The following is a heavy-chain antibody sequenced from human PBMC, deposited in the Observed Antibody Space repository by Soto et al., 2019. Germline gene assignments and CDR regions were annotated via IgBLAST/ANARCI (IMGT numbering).Heavy chain of an antibody. CDR1: GFIFSSYA. CDR3: ARAAAVVSFDY. Sequence: GGSLRLSCAASGFIFSSYAMSWVRQAPGKGLEWVSRISYSGGSTYYADSVKGRFTISRDNSKNTLYLQMNSLRAEDTAVYYCARAAAVVSFDYWGQGTLVTVSS. V-gene: IGHV3-23*01. CDR2: ISYSGGST. J-gene: IGHJ4*02. D-gene: IGHD6-13*01.